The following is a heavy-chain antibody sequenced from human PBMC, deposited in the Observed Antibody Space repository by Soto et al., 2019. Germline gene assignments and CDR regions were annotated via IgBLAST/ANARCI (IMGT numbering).Heavy chain of an antibody. Sequence: SSETLSLTCPVSGGSMTTYCWSWVRQPPGKRLEWIAYIYYSGDTNQNPSLKSRVTISLDTSKNQFSLKLSSVTTADTAVYYCARSGGQLVTQHEGAFDIWGQGAMVTVSS. CDR1: GGSMTTYC. J-gene: IGHJ3*02. CDR2: IYYSGDT. CDR3: ARSGGQLVTQHEGAFDI. V-gene: IGHV4-59*01. D-gene: IGHD6-6*01.